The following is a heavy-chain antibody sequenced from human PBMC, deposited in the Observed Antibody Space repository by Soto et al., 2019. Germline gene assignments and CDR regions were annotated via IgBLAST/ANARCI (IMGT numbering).Heavy chain of an antibody. D-gene: IGHD3-3*01. Sequence: EVQLVESGGGLVQPVGSLRLSCAASGFTFSNYSMNWVRQAQGKGLEWVSSISSSSSYIYYADSVKGRFTISRDNAKTSPDLQMNSLIAEDTAVYYCARASGYYYGMDVWGQGTTVTVSS. J-gene: IGHJ6*02. V-gene: IGHV3-21*01. CDR2: ISSSSSYI. CDR3: ARASGYYYGMDV. CDR1: GFTFSNYS.